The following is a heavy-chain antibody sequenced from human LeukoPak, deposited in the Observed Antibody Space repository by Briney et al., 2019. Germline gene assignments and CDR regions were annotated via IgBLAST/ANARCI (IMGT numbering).Heavy chain of an antibody. Sequence: GASVNVSCKVSGYTLTELSMHWVRQAPGKGLEWMGGFDPEDGETIYAQKFQGRVTMTEDTSTDTAYMELSSLRSEDTAVYYCASFRYSGSPTGFDYWGQGTLVTVSS. V-gene: IGHV1-24*01. CDR2: FDPEDGET. J-gene: IGHJ4*02. CDR1: GYTLTELS. CDR3: ASFRYSGSPTGFDY. D-gene: IGHD1-26*01.